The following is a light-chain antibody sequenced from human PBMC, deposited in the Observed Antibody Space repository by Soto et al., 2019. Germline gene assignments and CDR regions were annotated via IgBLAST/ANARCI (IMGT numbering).Light chain of an antibody. CDR2: DAS. CDR1: QGVSSS. Sequence: EIVMTQSPATLSVSPGERATLSCRASQGVSSSLAWYQQTPGQAPRLLIYDASTRATGIPARFSGSGSGTEFTLTISSLQSEDFAVYYCQQYNNWPRTFGQGTKVEIK. CDR3: QQYNNWPRT. J-gene: IGKJ1*01. V-gene: IGKV3-15*01.